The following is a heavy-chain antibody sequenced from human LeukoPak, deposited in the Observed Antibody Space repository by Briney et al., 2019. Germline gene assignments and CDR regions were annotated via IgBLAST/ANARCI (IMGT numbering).Heavy chain of an antibody. D-gene: IGHD3-10*01. J-gene: IGHJ4*02. V-gene: IGHV3-33*01. CDR3: AREEGAFGSSYYLDY. Sequence: PGGSLRLSCAASGFTFSSYGMHWVRQAPGKGLEWVAVIWYDGSNKYYADSVKGRFTISRDNSKNTLYLQMNSLRAEDTAVYYCAREEGAFGSSYYLDYWGQGTLVTVSS. CDR2: IWYDGSNK. CDR1: GFTFSSYG.